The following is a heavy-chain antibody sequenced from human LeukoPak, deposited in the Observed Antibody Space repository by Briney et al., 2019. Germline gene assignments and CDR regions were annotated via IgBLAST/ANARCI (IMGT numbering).Heavy chain of an antibody. CDR2: LYTSGST. D-gene: IGHD4-17*01. Sequence: SDTLSLTCTVSGGSISSGSYYWSWIRQPAGKGLEWIGLLYTSGSTNYNPSLKSRVTISVDTSKNQFSLKLSSVTAADTAVYYCARGRNDYGDLRFLGYFDYWGQGTLVTVSS. J-gene: IGHJ4*02. CDR3: ARGRNDYGDLRFLGYFDY. CDR1: GGSISSGSYY. V-gene: IGHV4-61*02.